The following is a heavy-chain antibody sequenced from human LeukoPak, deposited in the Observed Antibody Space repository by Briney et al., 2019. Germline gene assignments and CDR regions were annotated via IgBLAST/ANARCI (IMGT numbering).Heavy chain of an antibody. J-gene: IGHJ4*02. CDR3: ATCSGGSCYD. CDR2: IFYSGST. D-gene: IGHD2-15*01. Sequence: SETLSLTCTVSGGSISSCYWTWIRQPPGKGLEWIGSIFYSGSTNYKTSLKSRVTISLQMSKNQFSLKLTSVTAADTAIYYCATCSGGSCYDWGQGTLVTVSS. V-gene: IGHV4-59*01. CDR1: GGSISSCY.